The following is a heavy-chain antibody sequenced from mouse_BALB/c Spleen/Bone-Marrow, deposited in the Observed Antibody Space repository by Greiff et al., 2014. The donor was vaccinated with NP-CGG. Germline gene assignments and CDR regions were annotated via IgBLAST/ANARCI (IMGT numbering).Heavy chain of an antibody. V-gene: IGHV1S81*02. Sequence: VQLQESGAELVKPGASVKLSCKASGYTFTSYWMEWVKQRPGQGLEWIGEINPRNGRTNNNEKFKSKATLTVDESSSTAYMQLSSLTSEDSAVYYCAREAYYGPDYWGQGTTLTVSS. D-gene: IGHD1-2*01. CDR2: INPRNGRT. CDR1: GYTFTSYW. J-gene: IGHJ2*01. CDR3: AREAYYGPDY.